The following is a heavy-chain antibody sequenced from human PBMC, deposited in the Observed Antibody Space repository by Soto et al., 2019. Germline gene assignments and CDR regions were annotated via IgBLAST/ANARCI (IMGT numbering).Heavy chain of an antibody. CDR2: ISDDGSRA. CDR3: TRGPRPSSVGTGAF. D-gene: IGHD3-10*01. J-gene: IGHJ4*02. V-gene: IGHV3-74*01. CDR1: GCTFSMYW. Sequence: EVQLVESGGDLVQPGGSLRLSCTASGCTFSMYWMHWVRQVPGKGPEWVSRISDDGSRADYADSVKGRFTISRDNAKNTLYLEMHVLRADDTAVYYCTRGPRPSSVGTGAFWGQGTPVTVSS.